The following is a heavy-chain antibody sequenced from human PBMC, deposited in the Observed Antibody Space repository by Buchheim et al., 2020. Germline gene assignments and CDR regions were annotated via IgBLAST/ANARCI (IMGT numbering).Heavy chain of an antibody. D-gene: IGHD1-7*01. CDR1: GFIFSDYY. J-gene: IGHJ5*02. V-gene: IGHV3-11*06. Sequence: QVQLVESGGGLVKPGGSLRLSCAASGFIFSDYYRSWIRRTPGKGLEWLASISTSSAYTYYADSVKGRFTISRDNAKNSLYLQMNSLRVEDSAIYYCARDLTGTYWFDPWGQGTL. CDR2: ISTSSAYT. CDR3: ARDLTGTYWFDP.